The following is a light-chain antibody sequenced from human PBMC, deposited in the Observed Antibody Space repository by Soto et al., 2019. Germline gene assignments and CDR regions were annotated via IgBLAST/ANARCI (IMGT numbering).Light chain of an antibody. Sequence: DIQMTQSPSTLSASVGDRVTITCRASQSISSWLAWYQQKPGKAPKVLIYKASSLESGVPPRFSGSGSGTEFTLYISSKQPGDFATSYCKQSDSEPYTFGQGTKLEIK. V-gene: IGKV1-5*03. CDR1: QSISSW. CDR2: KAS. CDR3: KQSDSEPYT. J-gene: IGKJ2*01.